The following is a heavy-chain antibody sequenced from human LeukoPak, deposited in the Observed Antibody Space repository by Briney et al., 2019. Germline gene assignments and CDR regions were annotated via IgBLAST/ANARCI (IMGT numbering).Heavy chain of an antibody. D-gene: IGHD2-2*02. V-gene: IGHV3-48*04. CDR1: GFTLSGHS. J-gene: IGHJ4*01. Sequence: PGGSLRLSCAASGFTLSGHSMNWVRQSPGKGLEWVSYISSSGTIEFYADSVKGRFAISRENGKNALYLQMNSLRAEDTAVYYCARDSGRYCTLDSCYTDFDYWGRGTLVSVSS. CDR3: ARDSGRYCTLDSCYTDFDY. CDR2: ISSSGTIE.